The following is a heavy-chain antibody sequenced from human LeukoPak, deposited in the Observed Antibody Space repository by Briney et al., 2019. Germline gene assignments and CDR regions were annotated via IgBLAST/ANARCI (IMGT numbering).Heavy chain of an antibody. CDR2: INHSGST. CDR1: GGSFSGYY. Sequence: SETLSLTYAVYGGSFSGYYWSWIRQPPGKGLEWIGEINHSGSTNYNPSLKSRVTISVDTSKNQFSLKLSSVTAADTAVYYCARNTRFVDTAMQYYFDYWGQGTLVTVSS. V-gene: IGHV4-34*01. D-gene: IGHD5-18*01. J-gene: IGHJ4*02. CDR3: ARNTRFVDTAMQYYFDY.